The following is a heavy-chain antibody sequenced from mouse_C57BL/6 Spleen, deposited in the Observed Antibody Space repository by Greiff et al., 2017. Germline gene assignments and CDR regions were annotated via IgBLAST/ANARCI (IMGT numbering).Heavy chain of an antibody. CDR2: IYPGIGST. V-gene: IGHV1-55*01. CDR3: ARREDYYGAWFAY. D-gene: IGHD1-2*01. CDR1: GYTFTSYW. J-gene: IGHJ3*01. Sequence: QVPLQQSGAELVQPGASVRMSCKASGYTFTSYWITWVKQRPGQGLEWIGDIYPGIGSTKYNEKFKSKATLTVDTSSSTAYMQLSSLTSEDSAVYYCARREDYYGAWFAYWGQGTLVTVSA.